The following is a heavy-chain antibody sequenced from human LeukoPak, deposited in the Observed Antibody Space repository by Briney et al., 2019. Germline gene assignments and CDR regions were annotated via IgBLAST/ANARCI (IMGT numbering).Heavy chain of an antibody. CDR3: ARDGYCSGGSCYGHYYYYGMDV. V-gene: IGHV1-69*04. CDR1: GYTFTSYG. J-gene: IGHJ6*02. D-gene: IGHD2-15*01. CDR2: IIPILGIA. Sequence: ASVKVSCKASGYTFTSYGISWVRQAPGQGLEWMGRIIPILGIANYAQKFQGRVTITADKSTSTAYMELSSLRSEDTAVYYCARDGYCSGGSCYGHYYYYGMDVWGQGTTVTVSS.